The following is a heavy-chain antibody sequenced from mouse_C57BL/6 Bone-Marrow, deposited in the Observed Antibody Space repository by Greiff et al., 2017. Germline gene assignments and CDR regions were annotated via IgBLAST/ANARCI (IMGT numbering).Heavy chain of an antibody. J-gene: IGHJ1*03. CDR2: IYPGDGDT. CDR3: ERYDNSSSPWYFDV. V-gene: IGHV1-82*01. D-gene: IGHD1-1*01. Sequence: VQLQESGPALVKPGASVKISCKASGYAFSSSWMNWVKQRPGKGLEWIGRIYPGDGDTTYNGKFKGKATLTADKSSSTAYIRLSSLTSEDSAVYFCERYDNSSSPWYFDVWGTGTTVTVSA. CDR1: GYAFSSSW.